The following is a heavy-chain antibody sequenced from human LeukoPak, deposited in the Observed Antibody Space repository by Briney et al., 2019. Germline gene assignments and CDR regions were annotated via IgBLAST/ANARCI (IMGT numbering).Heavy chain of an antibody. Sequence: DSVKVSCKASGYNFTDFYIHWVRQAPGQGLEWMGWINPNSGGTHYAQKFQDRVTMTRDTSTGSDYMELSGLKSDDTAMYYCARIRSLESTYYDFRSGLHTGSAFDIWGQGTMVTVAS. D-gene: IGHD3-3*01. V-gene: IGHV1-2*02. CDR1: GYNFTDFY. CDR2: INPNSGGT. J-gene: IGHJ3*02. CDR3: ARIRSLESTYYDFRSGLHTGSAFDI.